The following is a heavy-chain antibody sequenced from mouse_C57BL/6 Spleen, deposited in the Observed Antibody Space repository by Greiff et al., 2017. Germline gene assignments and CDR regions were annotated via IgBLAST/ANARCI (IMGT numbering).Heavy chain of an antibody. V-gene: IGHV1-26*01. D-gene: IGHD2-3*01. CDR1: GYTFTDYY. Sequence: EVQLQQSGPELVKPGASVKISCKASGYTFTDYYMNWVKQSHGKSLEWIGDINPNNGGTSYNQKFKGKATLTVDKSSSTAYMELRSLTSEDSAVYYCARSGWRYFDDWGQGTTLTVSS. CDR3: ARSGWRYFDD. J-gene: IGHJ2*01. CDR2: INPNNGGT.